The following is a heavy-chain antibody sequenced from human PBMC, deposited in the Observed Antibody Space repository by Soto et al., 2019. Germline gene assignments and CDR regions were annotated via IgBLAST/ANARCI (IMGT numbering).Heavy chain of an antibody. CDR2: ISGSAART. J-gene: IGHJ4*02. CDR3: TRGGVGTTGSCDF. V-gene: IGHV3-23*01. CDR1: GFAFGGFT. Sequence: VQVLESGGGLVRPGGSLRPSCSVSGFAFGGFTMSWVRQAPGKGLEWVASISGSAARTYSTDSVQGRFTISRDNSKSTLYLQMNSLRVEDTAEYYCTRGGVGTTGSCDFWGQGTLVAVSS. D-gene: IGHD6-13*01.